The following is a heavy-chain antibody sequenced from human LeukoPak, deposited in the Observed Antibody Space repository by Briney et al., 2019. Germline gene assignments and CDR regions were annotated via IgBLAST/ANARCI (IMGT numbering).Heavy chain of an antibody. CDR1: GYTFTGYY. J-gene: IGHJ4*02. CDR2: INPNSGGT. CDR3: ARGPTKGHGDLDY. Sequence: ASVKVSCKASGYTFTGYYMHWVRQAPGQGLEWMGWINPNSGGTNYAQKFQGRVTMTRDTSISTAYMELSSLRSEDTAVYYCARGPTKGHGDLDYWGQGTLVTVSS. D-gene: IGHD3-10*01. V-gene: IGHV1-2*02.